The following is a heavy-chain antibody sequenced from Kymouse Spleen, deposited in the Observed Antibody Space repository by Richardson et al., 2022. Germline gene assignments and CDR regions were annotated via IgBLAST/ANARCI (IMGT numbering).Heavy chain of an antibody. CDR3: AKEWELVGY. V-gene: IGHV3-30*18. J-gene: IGHJ4*02. CDR2: ISYDGSNK. Sequence: QVQLVESGGGVVQPGRSLRLSCAASGFTFSSYGMHWVRQAPGKGLEWVAVISYDGSNKYYADSVKGRFTISRDNSKNTLYLQMNSLRAEDTAVYYCAKEWELVGYWGQGTLVTVSS. D-gene: IGHD1-26*01. CDR1: GFTFSSYG.